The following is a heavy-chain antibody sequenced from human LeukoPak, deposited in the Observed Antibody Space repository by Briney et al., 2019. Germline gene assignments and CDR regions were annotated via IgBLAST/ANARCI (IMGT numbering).Heavy chain of an antibody. V-gene: IGHV1-2*02. Sequence: GASVKVSCKASGYTFTGYYMHWVRQAPGQGLEGMGWINPNSGGTNYAQKFQGRVTMTRDTSISTAYMELSRLRSDDTAVYYCARRGSSGVVILFDYWGQGTLVTVSS. CDR3: ARRGSSGVVILFDY. CDR2: INPNSGGT. D-gene: IGHD3-3*01. CDR1: GYTFTGYY. J-gene: IGHJ4*02.